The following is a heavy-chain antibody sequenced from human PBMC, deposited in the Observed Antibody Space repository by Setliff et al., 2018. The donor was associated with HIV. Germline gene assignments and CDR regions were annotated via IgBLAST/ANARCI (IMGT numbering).Heavy chain of an antibody. J-gene: IGHJ3*02. CDR2: FQSSGRT. CDR3: ARVFPPIRGAPFGTPPGAFDI. V-gene: IGHV4-4*07. D-gene: IGHD2-15*01. Sequence: SETLSLTCTVSGDSISSYYWNWIRQPAGKGLEWIGRFQSSGRTNYSPSLKSRVTMSLDTSKNEFSLKLSSVTAADTAVYYCARVFPPIRGAPFGTPPGAFDIWGQGTMVTVSS. CDR1: GDSISSYY.